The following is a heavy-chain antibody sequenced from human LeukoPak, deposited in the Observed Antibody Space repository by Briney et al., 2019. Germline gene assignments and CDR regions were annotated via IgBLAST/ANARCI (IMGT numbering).Heavy chain of an antibody. CDR2: ISYDGSNK. J-gene: IGHJ3*02. Sequence: PGGSLRLSCAASGFTFSSYAMHWVRQAPGKGLEWVAVISYDGSNKYYADSVKGRFTISRDNSKNTLYLQMNSLRAEDTAVYYCARFMVAHAFDIWGQGTMVTVSS. CDR3: ARFMVAHAFDI. V-gene: IGHV3-30*14. D-gene: IGHD2-15*01. CDR1: GFTFSSYA.